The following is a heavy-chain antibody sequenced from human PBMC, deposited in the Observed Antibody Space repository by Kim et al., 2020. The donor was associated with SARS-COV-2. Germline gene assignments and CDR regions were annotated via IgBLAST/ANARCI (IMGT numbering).Heavy chain of an antibody. V-gene: IGHV6-1*01. Sequence: AITWKSRITTNPDTSKNQFSLQLNSVTPEDTAVYYCARRPIAAASYGMDVWGQGTTVTVSS. CDR3: ARRPIAAASYGMDV. J-gene: IGHJ6*02. D-gene: IGHD6-13*01.